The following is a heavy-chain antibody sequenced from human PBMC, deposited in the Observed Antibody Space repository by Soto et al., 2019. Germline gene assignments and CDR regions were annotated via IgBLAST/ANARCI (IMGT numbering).Heavy chain of an antibody. CDR3: ARDSSGWYLFYWFDP. J-gene: IGHJ5*02. V-gene: IGHV1-2*02. Sequence: ASVKVSCKASGYTFTCYRISWVRQAPGQGLEWMGWINPNSGGTNYAQKFQGRVTMTRDTSISTAYMELSRLRSDDTAVYYCARDSSGWYLFYWFDPWGQGTLVTVSS. CDR2: INPNSGGT. CDR1: GYTFTCYR. D-gene: IGHD6-19*01.